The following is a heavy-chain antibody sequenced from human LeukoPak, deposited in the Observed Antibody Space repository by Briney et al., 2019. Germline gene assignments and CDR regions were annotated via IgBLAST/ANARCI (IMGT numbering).Heavy chain of an antibody. CDR3: ANEWSNGWYSFDS. CDR2: IRYDGTDK. CDR1: GVTFSTYG. D-gene: IGHD6-19*01. Sequence: GGTLRLSCAASGVTFSTYGMHWVRQAPGKGLEWVAFIRYDGTDKYFADSVTGRFTISRDNSTNTLYLQVQSMRSEDTGVYYCANEWSNGWYSFDSWGQGTLVTVSS. V-gene: IGHV3-30*02. J-gene: IGHJ4*02.